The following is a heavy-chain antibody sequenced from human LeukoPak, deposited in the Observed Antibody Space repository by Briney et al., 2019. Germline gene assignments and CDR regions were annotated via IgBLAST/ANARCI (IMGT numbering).Heavy chain of an antibody. D-gene: IGHD1-7*01. CDR2: ISYDGSNK. J-gene: IGHJ4*02. CDR3: AREGDWNYGFDY. V-gene: IGHV3-30*04. Sequence: PGGSLRLSCAASGFTFSSYAMHWVRQAPGKGLEWVAVISYDGSNKYYADSVKGRFTISRDNSKNTLYLQMNSLRAEDTAVYYCAREGDWNYGFDYWGQGTLVTVSS. CDR1: GFTFSSYA.